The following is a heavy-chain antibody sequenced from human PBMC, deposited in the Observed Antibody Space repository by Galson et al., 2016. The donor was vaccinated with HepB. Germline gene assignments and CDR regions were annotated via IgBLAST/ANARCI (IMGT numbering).Heavy chain of an antibody. CDR3: ARDGHHSLTTVTKST. D-gene: IGHD4-17*01. Sequence: SLRLSCAASGFTFSDYYMSWIRQAPGKGLEWVSYISSSSSYTNYADSVKGRFTISRDNAKNSLYLQMNSLRAEDTAVYYCARDGHHSLTTVTKSTWGQGTLVTVAS. J-gene: IGHJ5*02. V-gene: IGHV3-11*06. CDR2: ISSSSSYT. CDR1: GFTFSDYY.